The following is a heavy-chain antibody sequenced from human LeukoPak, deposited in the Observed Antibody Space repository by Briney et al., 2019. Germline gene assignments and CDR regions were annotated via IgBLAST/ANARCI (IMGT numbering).Heavy chain of an antibody. CDR3: ARVGTDLYSSTFDY. Sequence: PSETLSLTCTVSGGSISSYYWSWIRQPPGKGLEWIGYIYYSGSTNYNPSLKSRITMSVDTSKNQFSLKLSSVTAADTAVYYCARVGTDLYSSTFDYWGLGTLVTVSS. CDR2: IYYSGST. V-gene: IGHV4-59*12. D-gene: IGHD6-13*01. CDR1: GGSISSYY. J-gene: IGHJ4*02.